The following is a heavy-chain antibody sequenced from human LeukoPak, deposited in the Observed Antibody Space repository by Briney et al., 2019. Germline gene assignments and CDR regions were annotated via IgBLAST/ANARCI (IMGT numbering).Heavy chain of an antibody. Sequence: PGGSLRLSCAASGFTFSSYAMSWVRQAPGKGLEWVSAISGSGGSTYYADSVKGRFTISRDNSKNTLYLQMNSLRAEDTAVYYCAKRSNYDSSGYHFDYWGQGTLVTVSS. J-gene: IGHJ4*02. CDR3: AKRSNYDSSGYHFDY. CDR2: ISGSGGST. D-gene: IGHD3-22*01. CDR1: GFTFSSYA. V-gene: IGHV3-23*01.